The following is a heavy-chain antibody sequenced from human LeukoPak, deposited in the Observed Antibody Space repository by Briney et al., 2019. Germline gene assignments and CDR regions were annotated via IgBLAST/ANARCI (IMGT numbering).Heavy chain of an antibody. J-gene: IGHJ4*02. CDR3: ARDSRVSTGWPYYCDY. CDR1: GCTFTDYY. D-gene: IGHD6-19*01. V-gene: IGHV1-2*02. CDR2: INPDSGGT. Sequence: ASVKVSCKASGCTFTDYYMHWVRQAPGQGLEWMGWINPDSGGTNYAQKFQGRVTMTRDTSISTAYMELSRLTSDDTAVYYCARDSRVSTGWPYYCDYWGQGTLVTVSS.